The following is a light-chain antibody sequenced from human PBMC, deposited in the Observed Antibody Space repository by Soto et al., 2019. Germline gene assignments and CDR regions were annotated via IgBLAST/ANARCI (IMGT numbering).Light chain of an antibody. Sequence: QSVLTQPAPVSGSPGQSITISCTGTISDVGSHNLVSWYQQHPGKAPKLIIYEVTERPSGVSSRFSGSKSGNTASLTVSGLQADDEADYHCCSFAGSNPFPYVFGTGTKLTVL. CDR2: EVT. J-gene: IGLJ1*01. V-gene: IGLV2-23*02. CDR1: ISDVGSHNL. CDR3: CSFAGSNPFPYV.